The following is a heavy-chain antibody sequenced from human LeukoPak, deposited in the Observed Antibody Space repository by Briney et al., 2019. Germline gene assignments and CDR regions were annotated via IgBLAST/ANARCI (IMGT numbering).Heavy chain of an antibody. CDR3: TRGLVLATDDAFDI. D-gene: IGHD5-12*01. CDR2: IWDTEIT. J-gene: IGHJ3*02. CDR1: GGSISSSSYY. V-gene: IGHV4-61*03. Sequence: PSETLSLTCTVSGGSISSSSYYWGWIRQPPGKGREWFGYIWDTEITDYNPSLKSRVTISLDTSKNHFSLKLRSVTAADTALYFCTRGLVLATDDAFDIWGQGTLVTVSS.